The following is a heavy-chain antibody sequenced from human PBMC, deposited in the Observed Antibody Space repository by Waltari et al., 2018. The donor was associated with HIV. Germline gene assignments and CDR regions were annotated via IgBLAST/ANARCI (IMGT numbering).Heavy chain of an antibody. CDR2: ISSSGRTM. D-gene: IGHD3-10*01. Sequence: QEQGVESGGGLVKPGGSLRLSWVASGFSFSELYMTWIRQAPGRGMDGVSYISSSGRTMSYAESVKGRFTISRDNAKNSLYLQMNSLRAEDTAVYYCARVGSYYKWGYFDYWGQGTLVTVSS. CDR1: GFSFSELY. J-gene: IGHJ4*02. CDR3: ARVGSYYKWGYFDY. V-gene: IGHV3-11*01.